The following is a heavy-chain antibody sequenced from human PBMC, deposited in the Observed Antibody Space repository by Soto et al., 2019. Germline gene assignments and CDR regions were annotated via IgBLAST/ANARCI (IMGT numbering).Heavy chain of an antibody. D-gene: IGHD2-15*01. Sequence: QVQLVQSGAEVKKPGSSVKVSCKASGGTFSSYSISWVRQAPGQGLEWMGRIIPILGIANYAQKFQGRVTITADKSTSTAYMELSSLRSEDTAVYYCASAEYSRVVVVATSGRYYYYGMDVWGQGTTVTVSS. CDR2: IIPILGIA. J-gene: IGHJ6*02. V-gene: IGHV1-69*02. CDR3: ASAEYSRVVVVATSGRYYYYGMDV. CDR1: GGTFSSYS.